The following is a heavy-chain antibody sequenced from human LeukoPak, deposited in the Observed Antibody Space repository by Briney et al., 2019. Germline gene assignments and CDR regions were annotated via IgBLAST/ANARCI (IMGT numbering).Heavy chain of an antibody. CDR3: ARVAAAGSVQFDY. Sequence: PSETLSLTCTVSGGSISSYYWSWIRQPPGKGLEWIGYIYYSGSTNYNPSLKSRVTISVVTSKNQFSLKLSSVTAADTAVYYCARVAAAGSVQFDYWGQGTLVTVSS. CDR1: GGSISSYY. V-gene: IGHV4-59*13. D-gene: IGHD6-13*01. CDR2: IYYSGST. J-gene: IGHJ4*02.